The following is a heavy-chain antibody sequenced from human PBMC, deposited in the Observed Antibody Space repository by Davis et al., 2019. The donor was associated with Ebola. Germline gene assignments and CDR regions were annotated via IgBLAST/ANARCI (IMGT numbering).Heavy chain of an antibody. CDR1: GGTFSSYA. D-gene: IGHD4-11*01. J-gene: IGHJ6*02. CDR3: ARPAPGTVPYSNYPPALLYYGMDV. V-gene: IGHV1-69*10. Sequence: SVKVSCKASGGTFSSYAISWVRQAPGQGLEWMGRIIPILGIANYAQTFQGRVTITADKSTSTAYMELSRLRSEDTAVYYCARPAPGTVPYSNYPPALLYYGMDVWGQGTTVTVSS. CDR2: IIPILGIA.